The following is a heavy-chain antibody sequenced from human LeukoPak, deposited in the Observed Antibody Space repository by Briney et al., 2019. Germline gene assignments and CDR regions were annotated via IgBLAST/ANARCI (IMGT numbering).Heavy chain of an antibody. J-gene: IGHJ4*02. V-gene: IGHV4-39*07. Sequence: PSETLSLTCSVSGVSITISPYYWGWIRQSPGKGLEWIGSISYTGNTYYNPSLKSRVTISLDTSKNQISLKMNSVTAADTAVYYCARDSEEGSGWTHYFDYWGQGTLVAVSS. CDR2: ISYTGNT. D-gene: IGHD6-19*01. CDR1: GVSITISPYY. CDR3: ARDSEEGSGWTHYFDY.